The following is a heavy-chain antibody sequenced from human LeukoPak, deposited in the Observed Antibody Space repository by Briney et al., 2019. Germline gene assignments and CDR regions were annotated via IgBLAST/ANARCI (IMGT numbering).Heavy chain of an antibody. CDR2: IYYSGST. Sequence: SETLSLTCTVSGGSISSYYWSWIRQPPGKGLEWIGYIYYSGSTNYNPSLKSRVTISVDTSKNQFSLKLSSVTAADTAVYYCARASGNSGWYFDPWGRGTLVTVSS. CDR3: ARASGNSGWYFDP. CDR1: GGSISSYY. D-gene: IGHD4-23*01. J-gene: IGHJ2*01. V-gene: IGHV4-59*01.